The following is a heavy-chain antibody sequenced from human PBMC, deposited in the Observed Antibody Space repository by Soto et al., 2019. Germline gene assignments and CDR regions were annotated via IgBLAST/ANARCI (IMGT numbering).Heavy chain of an antibody. V-gene: IGHV3-21*06. Sequence: GGSLRLSCAARGFTFSSYSMSWVRQAPGKGLEWVSGISGGGSYIFYADSVQGRFSISRDNPKNSLFLEMNSLRVEDTAVYYCARDSDCHSTSCFFPPHVWGQGTTVTVSS. CDR2: ISGGGSYI. J-gene: IGHJ6*02. D-gene: IGHD2-2*01. CDR1: GFTFSSYS. CDR3: ARDSDCHSTSCFFPPHV.